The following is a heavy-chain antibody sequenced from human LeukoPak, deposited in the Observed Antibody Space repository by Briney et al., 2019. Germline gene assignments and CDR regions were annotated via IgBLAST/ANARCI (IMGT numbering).Heavy chain of an antibody. CDR1: GGSISSGGYS. V-gene: IGHV4-30-2*01. D-gene: IGHD1-26*01. CDR2: IYHSGST. Sequence: SETLSLTCAVSGGSISSGGYSWSWVRQPPGTGLEWIGYIYHSGSTYYNPSLKSRVTISVDRSKNQFSLKLSSVTAADTAVYYCASVSGSYYHGYWGQGTLVTVSS. J-gene: IGHJ4*02. CDR3: ASVSGSYYHGY.